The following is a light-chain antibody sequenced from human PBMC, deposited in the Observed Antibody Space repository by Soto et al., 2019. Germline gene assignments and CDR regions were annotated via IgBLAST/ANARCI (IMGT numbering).Light chain of an antibody. V-gene: IGLV1-40*01. CDR3: QSYDSSLSGSV. CDR1: SSNIGAGYD. J-gene: IGLJ3*02. Sequence: QSVLTQPPSVSGAPGQRVTISCTGSSSNIGAGYDVHWYQQLPGTAPKLLIYGNSKRPSGVPDRFSGSKSGTSASLAITGLQAADEADYYCQSYDSSLSGSVFGGGTKLTVL. CDR2: GNS.